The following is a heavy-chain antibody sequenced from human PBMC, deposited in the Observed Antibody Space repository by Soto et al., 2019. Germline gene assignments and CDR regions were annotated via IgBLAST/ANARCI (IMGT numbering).Heavy chain of an antibody. CDR2: INTNSGGT. Sequence: GASVKVSCKASGYIFTGYYMHWVRQAPGQGPEWMGWINTNSGGTNYAQKFQGRVTMTRDTSITTAYMELSRLRSDDTAVYYCARYGSGSYFDYRGQGTLVTVSS. V-gene: IGHV1-2*02. D-gene: IGHD3-10*01. CDR1: GYIFTGYY. CDR3: ARYGSGSYFDY. J-gene: IGHJ4*02.